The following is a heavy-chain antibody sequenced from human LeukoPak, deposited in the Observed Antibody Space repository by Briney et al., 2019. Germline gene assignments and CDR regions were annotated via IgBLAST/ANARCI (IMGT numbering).Heavy chain of an antibody. J-gene: IGHJ4*02. Sequence: SETLSLTCTVSGGSISSRTYYWGWIRQPPGKGLEWIGSSYYSGSTYYNPSLKSRVTVSVDTSKNQFSLKLRSVTAADTAVYYCARLADCSSTRCHDYWGQGTLVTVSS. CDR2: SYYSGST. CDR1: GGSISSRTYY. CDR3: ARLADCSSTRCHDY. V-gene: IGHV4-39*01. D-gene: IGHD2-2*01.